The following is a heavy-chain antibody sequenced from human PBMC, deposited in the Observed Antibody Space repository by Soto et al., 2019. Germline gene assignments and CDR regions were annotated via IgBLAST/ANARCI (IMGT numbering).Heavy chain of an antibody. J-gene: IGHJ3*01. CDR1: GFIFSNYE. CDR2: ISDSGTTI. CDR3: VKEYCTGGTCFDAFDL. D-gene: IGHD2-8*02. Sequence: ELQLVESGGGLVQPGGSLTLSCAASGFIFSNYEVDWVRQAPGKGLEWISYISDSGTTIYYAASVKGRFTISRDDAKNSLYLQMNNLRAEDTAVYFCVKEYCTGGTCFDAFDLWGQVTMVTVSS. V-gene: IGHV3-48*03.